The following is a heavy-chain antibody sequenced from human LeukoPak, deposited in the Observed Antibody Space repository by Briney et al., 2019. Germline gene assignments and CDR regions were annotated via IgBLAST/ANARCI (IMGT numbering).Heavy chain of an antibody. CDR3: AGTYYGGPTHDAFDI. CDR2: IYSGGST. J-gene: IGHJ3*02. D-gene: IGHD3-10*01. CDR1: GFTVSSNY. Sequence: GGSLRLSCSASGFTVSSNYMSWVRQAPGKGLKWVSVIYSGGSTYYAAYVKGRFTISRDNSKNTLYLQMNSLRAEDTAVYYCAGTYYGGPTHDAFDIWGQGTMVTVSS. V-gene: IGHV3-53*01.